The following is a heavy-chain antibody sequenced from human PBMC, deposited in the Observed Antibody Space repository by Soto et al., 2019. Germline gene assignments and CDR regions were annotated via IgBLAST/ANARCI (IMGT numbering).Heavy chain of an antibody. V-gene: IGHV1-18*01. J-gene: IGHJ4*02. CDR1: GYTFTIYG. Sequence: ASVKVSCTASGYTFTIYGISWVRQAPGQGLEWMGWISAYNGNTNYAQKLQGRVTMTTDTSTSTAYMELRSLRSDDTAVYYCARGGAARPRKYFDYWGQGTLVTVSS. D-gene: IGHD6-6*01. CDR3: ARGGAARPRKYFDY. CDR2: ISAYNGNT.